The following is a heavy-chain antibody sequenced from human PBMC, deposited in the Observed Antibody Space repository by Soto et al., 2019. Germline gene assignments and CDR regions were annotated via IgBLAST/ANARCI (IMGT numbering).Heavy chain of an antibody. D-gene: IGHD3-3*01. CDR2: IIPIFGTA. J-gene: IGHJ6*02. Sequence: ASVKVSCKASGGTFSSYAISWVRQAPGQGLEWMGGIIPIFGTANYAQKFRGRVTITADKSTSTAYMELSSLRSEDTAVYYCARGRITIFGVGYYYYGMDVWGQGTTVTVSS. V-gene: IGHV1-69*06. CDR1: GGTFSSYA. CDR3: ARGRITIFGVGYYYYGMDV.